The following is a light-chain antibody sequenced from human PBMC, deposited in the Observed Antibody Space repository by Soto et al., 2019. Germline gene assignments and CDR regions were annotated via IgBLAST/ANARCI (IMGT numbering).Light chain of an antibody. J-gene: IGKJ5*01. CDR2: GAS. Sequence: EIVMTQSPATLSVSPGERATLSCRASQSVSSSLAWYQQRPGQAPRLLIYGASSRATGIPVRFSGSGSGTEFTLTIGSLQSEDFAVYYCQQYNNWPLTFGQGTRLEI. CDR1: QSVSSS. CDR3: QQYNNWPLT. V-gene: IGKV3-15*01.